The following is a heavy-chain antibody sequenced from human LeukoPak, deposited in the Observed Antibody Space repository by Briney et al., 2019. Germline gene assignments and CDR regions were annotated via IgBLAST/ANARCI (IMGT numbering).Heavy chain of an antibody. CDR3: ARRGSGTDFDY. CDR2: INAGNGNT. Sequence: VASVKVSCKASGYTFTSYAMHWVRQAPGQRLEWTGWINAGNGNTKYSQKFQGRVTITRDTSASTAYMELSSLRSEDTAVYYCARRGSGTDFDYWGQGTLVTVSS. J-gene: IGHJ4*02. D-gene: IGHD3-10*01. V-gene: IGHV1-3*01. CDR1: GYTFTSYA.